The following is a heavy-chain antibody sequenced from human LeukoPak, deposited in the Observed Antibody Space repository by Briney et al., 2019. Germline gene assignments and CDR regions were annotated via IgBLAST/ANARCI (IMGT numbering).Heavy chain of an antibody. CDR1: GGSISSYY. CDR3: ARGCPYGGNPGHFDL. J-gene: IGHJ2*01. Sequence: PSETLSLTCTVSGGSISSYYWSWIRQPPGKGLEWIGYIYYSGSTNYNPSLKSRVTISVDTSKNQFSLKLSSVTAADTAVYYCARGCPYGGNPGHFDLWGRGTLVTVSS. D-gene: IGHD4-23*01. V-gene: IGHV4-59*01. CDR2: IYYSGST.